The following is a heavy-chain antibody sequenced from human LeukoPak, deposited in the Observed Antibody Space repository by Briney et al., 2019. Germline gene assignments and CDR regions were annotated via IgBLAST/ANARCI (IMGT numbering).Heavy chain of an antibody. J-gene: IGHJ5*02. CDR1: GFTVSSNY. CDR3: ARVLAPSVWFGEKRRDNWFDP. Sequence: PGGSLRLSCAASGFTVSSNYMSWVRQAPGKGLEGVSVIYSGGSTYYADSVKCRFTISRDNSKNTMYLQMNSLRGEDTAVYYCARVLAPSVWFGEKRRDNWFDPWGQGTLVTVSS. V-gene: IGHV3-53*01. D-gene: IGHD3-10*01. CDR2: IYSGGST.